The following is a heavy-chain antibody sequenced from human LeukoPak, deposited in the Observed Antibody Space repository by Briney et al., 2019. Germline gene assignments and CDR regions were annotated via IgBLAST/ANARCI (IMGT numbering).Heavy chain of an antibody. CDR2: INTDGSST. CDR1: GFTFSSYW. CDR3: ARVIGWDEPFDI. D-gene: IGHD1-26*01. Sequence: GGSLRLSCAASGFTFSSYWMHWVRQAPGKGLVWVSRINTDGSSTNYADSVKGRFTVSRDNAKNTLYLQMNSLRAEDTAVYYCARVIGWDEPFDIWGQGTMVTVSS. J-gene: IGHJ3*02. V-gene: IGHV3-74*01.